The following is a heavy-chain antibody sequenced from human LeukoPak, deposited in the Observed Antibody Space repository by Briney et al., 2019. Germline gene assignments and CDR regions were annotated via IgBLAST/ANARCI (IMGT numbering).Heavy chain of an antibody. Sequence: SETLSLTCTVSGGSISSYYWSWIRQPPGKGLEWIGYIYYSGSTNYNPSLKSRVTMSVDTSRNQFSLKLSSVTAADTAVYYCARASSGVTFDYWGQGTLVTVSS. V-gene: IGHV4-59*12. CDR2: IYYSGST. CDR3: ARASSGVTFDY. J-gene: IGHJ4*02. D-gene: IGHD2-21*02. CDR1: GGSISSYY.